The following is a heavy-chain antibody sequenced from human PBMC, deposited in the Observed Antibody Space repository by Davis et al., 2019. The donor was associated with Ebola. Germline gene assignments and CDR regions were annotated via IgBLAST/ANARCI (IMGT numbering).Heavy chain of an antibody. CDR2: IYPRDSDT. Sequence: GESLKISCKGSGYNFPGYWIGWVRQMPGKGLEWMGIIYPRDSDTRYSPSFRGQVTISADNSITTAYLQWSALRASDTAMYYCATLRRTITGMDDAFDIWGQGTMVTVSS. V-gene: IGHV5-51*01. D-gene: IGHD1-20*01. J-gene: IGHJ3*02. CDR3: ATLRRTITGMDDAFDI. CDR1: GYNFPGYW.